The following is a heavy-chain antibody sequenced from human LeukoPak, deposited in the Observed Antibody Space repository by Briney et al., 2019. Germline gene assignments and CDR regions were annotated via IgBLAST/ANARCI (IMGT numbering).Heavy chain of an antibody. J-gene: IGHJ2*01. CDR1: GGSISSGGYY. Sequence: SETLSLTCTVSGGSISSGGYYWSWIRQPPGKGLEWIGYIHYSGNTYYNPSLKSRVTISVDTSKNQFSLKLSSVTAADTAVYYCARGGYSSSPLRYFDLWGRGTLVTVSS. CDR3: ARGGYSSSPLRYFDL. V-gene: IGHV4-30-4*01. D-gene: IGHD6-13*01. CDR2: IHYSGNT.